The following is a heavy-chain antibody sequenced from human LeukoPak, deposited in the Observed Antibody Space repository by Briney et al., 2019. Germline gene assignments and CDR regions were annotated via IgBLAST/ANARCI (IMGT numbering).Heavy chain of an antibody. CDR3: AMSYYDFWSGYYFDY. V-gene: IGHV1-8*01. CDR2: MNPNSGNT. Sequence: GASVKVSCKASGYTFTSYDINWVRQATGQGLEWMGRMNPNSGNTGYAQKFQGRVTMTRNTSISTVYMELSSLRSEDTAVYYCAMSYYDFWSGYYFDYWGQGTLVTVSS. CDR1: GYTFTSYD. D-gene: IGHD3-3*01. J-gene: IGHJ4*02.